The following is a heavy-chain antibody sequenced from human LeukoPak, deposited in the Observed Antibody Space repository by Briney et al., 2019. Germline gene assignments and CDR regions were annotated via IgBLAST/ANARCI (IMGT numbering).Heavy chain of an antibody. D-gene: IGHD6-19*01. CDR3: AKDSRTGIAVAGRYPFDY. V-gene: IGHV3-23*01. CDR2: ISGSGGST. Sequence: GGSLRLSCAASGFTFSSYAMSWVRQAPGKGLEWVSAISGSGGSTYCADSVKGRFTISRDNSKNTLYLQMNSLRAEDTAVYYCAKDSRTGIAVAGRYPFDYWGQGTLVTVSS. J-gene: IGHJ4*02. CDR1: GFTFSSYA.